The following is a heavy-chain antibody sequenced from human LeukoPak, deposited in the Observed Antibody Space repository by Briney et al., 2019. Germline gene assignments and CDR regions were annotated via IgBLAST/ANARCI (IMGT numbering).Heavy chain of an antibody. CDR1: GYSFTTYW. V-gene: IGHV5-51*01. D-gene: IGHD3-10*01. J-gene: IGHJ4*02. CDR3: ARAVRGVKYPDY. CDR2: IYPSDSDT. Sequence: GESLKISCQGSGYSFTTYWIGWVRQMPGKGLEWMGIIYPSDSDTRYSPSFQGQVTMSADKSISTAYLQWSSLKASDTAMYYCARAVRGVKYPDYWGQGTLVTVSS.